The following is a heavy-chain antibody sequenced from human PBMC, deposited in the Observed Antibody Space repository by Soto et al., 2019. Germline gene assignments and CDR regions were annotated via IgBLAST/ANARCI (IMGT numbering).Heavy chain of an antibody. CDR3: ARVGYYDYVWGSYGLAR. D-gene: IGHD3-16*02. CDR1: GYIFAGYY. V-gene: IGHV1-2*02. J-gene: IGHJ4*02. CDR2: INPNGGAT. Sequence: QVQLVQSGAEVKMPGASVKVSCKASGYIFAGYYMAWVRQAPGQGLEWMGWINPNGGATDYPPQFQDRVTMTRDMSITTAYMALTRLTSDDTAVYYCARVGYYDYVWGSYGLARWGQGTLITVSS.